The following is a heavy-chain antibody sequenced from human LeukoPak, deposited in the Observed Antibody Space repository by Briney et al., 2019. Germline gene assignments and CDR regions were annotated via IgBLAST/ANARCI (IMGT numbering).Heavy chain of an antibody. CDR3: AKDIMTTIVTPAY. CDR2: IRYDTSNK. J-gene: IGHJ4*02. D-gene: IGHD4-23*01. V-gene: IGHV3-30*02. CDR1: GFTFSSYG. Sequence: GGSLRLSCAASGFTFSSYGMHWVRQAPGKGLEWVAFIRYDTSNKYYADSVKGRFTISRDNSKNTLYLQMNSLRAEDTAVYYCAKDIMTTIVTPAYWGQGTLVTVSS.